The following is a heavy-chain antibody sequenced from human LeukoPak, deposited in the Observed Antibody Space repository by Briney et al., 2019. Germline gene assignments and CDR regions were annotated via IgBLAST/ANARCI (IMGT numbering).Heavy chain of an antibody. V-gene: IGHV1-18*01. D-gene: IGHD4-11*01. Sequence: ASVKVSCKASGYIFSSYGIIWVRQAPGQGLQWMGWISAHSGNRNYAQKLQGRVTMTTDTSTSTVYMELRSLRSDDTAVYYCARAQTTLLLDYWGQGTLVTVSS. CDR2: ISAHSGNR. J-gene: IGHJ4*02. CDR3: ARAQTTLLLDY. CDR1: GYIFSSYG.